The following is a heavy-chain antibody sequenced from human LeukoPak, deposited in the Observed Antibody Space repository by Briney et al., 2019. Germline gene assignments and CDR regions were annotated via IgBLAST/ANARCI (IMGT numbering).Heavy chain of an antibody. D-gene: IGHD2-2*01. CDR3: ARDSVACISNSCYLPDY. CDR1: GYTFNSYG. J-gene: IGHJ4*02. Sequence: ASVKVSCKASGYTFNSYGISWVRQAPGQGLEWMGWISAYNGDTKYAQKLQGRVTMTIDTSTSTVYMEVRSLRSDDTAVYYCARDSVACISNSCYLPDYWGQGTLVTVSS. CDR2: ISAYNGDT. V-gene: IGHV1-18*01.